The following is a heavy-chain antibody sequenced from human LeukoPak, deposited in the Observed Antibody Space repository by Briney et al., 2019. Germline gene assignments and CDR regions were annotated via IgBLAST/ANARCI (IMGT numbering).Heavy chain of an antibody. D-gene: IGHD3-10*01. Sequence: GGSLRLSCAASGFTFSSYSMNWVRQAPGKGLEWVSAISGSGGSTYYADSVKGRFTISRDNSKNTLYLQMNSLRAEDTAVYYCAKSIEWFGESYEGAFDIWGQGTMVTVSS. CDR3: AKSIEWFGESYEGAFDI. CDR1: GFTFSSYS. CDR2: ISGSGGST. V-gene: IGHV3-23*01. J-gene: IGHJ3*02.